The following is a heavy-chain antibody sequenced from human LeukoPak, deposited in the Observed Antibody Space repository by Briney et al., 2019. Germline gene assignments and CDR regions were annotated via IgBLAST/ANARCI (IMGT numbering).Heavy chain of an antibody. CDR3: AKENYNGPGNYFPF. CDR2: ISLDGRVN. CDR1: GFTFSSYG. D-gene: IGHD3-10*01. Sequence: GGSLRLSCAASGFTFSSYGMHWVRQAPGKGLEWVAVISLDGRVNYHADSVKGRFTISRDNSKNTVYLQMNSLRGDDTAVYYCAKENYNGPGNYFPFWGQGTLVTVSS. J-gene: IGHJ4*02. V-gene: IGHV3-30*18.